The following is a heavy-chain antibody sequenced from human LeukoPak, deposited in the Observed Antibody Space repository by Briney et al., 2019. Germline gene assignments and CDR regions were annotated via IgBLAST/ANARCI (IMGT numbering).Heavy chain of an antibody. D-gene: IGHD3-16*01. CDR2: ISYDGSNK. Sequence: GGSLRLSCAASGFTFSSYAMHWVRQAPGKGLEWVAVISYDGSNKYYADSVKGRFTISRDNSKNTLYLQMNSLRAEDTAVYYCARAGGFREVDYWGQGTLVTVSS. CDR1: GFTFSSYA. CDR3: ARAGGFREVDY. J-gene: IGHJ4*02. V-gene: IGHV3-30-3*01.